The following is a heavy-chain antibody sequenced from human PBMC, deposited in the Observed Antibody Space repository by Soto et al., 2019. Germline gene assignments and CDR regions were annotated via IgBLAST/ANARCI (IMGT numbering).Heavy chain of an antibody. CDR2: INIDGRST. Sequence: EVLLVESGGGVVQPGGSLRLSCAASGFTLNNYWMHWVRQAPGKGLEWVSRINIDGRSTTSADSVKGRFSISRDDAKNTLFLQSNSLRAEDTAVYYCARDWRSNRWYYFESWGQGTLVTVSS. CDR3: ARDWRSNRWYYFES. D-gene: IGHD2-2*01. CDR1: GFTLNNYW. V-gene: IGHV3-74*01. J-gene: IGHJ5*01.